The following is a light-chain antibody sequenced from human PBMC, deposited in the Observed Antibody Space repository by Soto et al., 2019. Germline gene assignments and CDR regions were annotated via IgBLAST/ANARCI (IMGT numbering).Light chain of an antibody. Sequence: DIQMTQSPATLSASVGDRATITCRASQSISTWLAWYQQKPGKAPNLLIYKASSLESGVPSRFSGSGSGTEFALTISSLQPDDFATYYCQQYNTYSWTFGPGTKVDIK. CDR1: QSISTW. J-gene: IGKJ1*01. V-gene: IGKV1-5*03. CDR3: QQYNTYSWT. CDR2: KAS.